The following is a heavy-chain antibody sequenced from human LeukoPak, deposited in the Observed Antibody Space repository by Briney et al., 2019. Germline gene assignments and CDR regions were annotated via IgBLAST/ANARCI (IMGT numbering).Heavy chain of an antibody. Sequence: SETLSLTCTVSGGSISSGGYYWSWIRQHPGKGLEWIGYIYYSGSTYYNPSLKSRVTISVDTSKNQFSLKLSSVTAADTAVYYCARAVFSGYSSGWYGYYYYGMDVWGQGTTVTVSS. CDR2: IYYSGST. CDR1: GGSISSGGYY. D-gene: IGHD6-19*01. J-gene: IGHJ6*02. V-gene: IGHV4-31*03. CDR3: ARAVFSGYSSGWYGYYYYGMDV.